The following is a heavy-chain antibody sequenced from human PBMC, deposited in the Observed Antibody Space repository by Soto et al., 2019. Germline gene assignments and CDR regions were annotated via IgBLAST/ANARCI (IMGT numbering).Heavy chain of an antibody. CDR1: GFTVSSNY. Sequence: EVQLVESGGGLIQPGGPLRLSCAASGFTVSSNYMSWVRQAPGKGLEWVSVIYSGGSTYYADSVKGRFTISRDNSKNTLYLQMNSLRAEDTAVYYCAAPLYGGNSGDWYFDLWGRGTLVTVSS. D-gene: IGHD4-17*01. CDR3: AAPLYGGNSGDWYFDL. CDR2: IYSGGST. J-gene: IGHJ2*01. V-gene: IGHV3-53*01.